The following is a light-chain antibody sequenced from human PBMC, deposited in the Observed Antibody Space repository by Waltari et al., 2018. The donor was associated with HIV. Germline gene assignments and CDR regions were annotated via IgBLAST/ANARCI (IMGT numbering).Light chain of an antibody. V-gene: IGKV4-1*01. Sequence: DIVLTQSPDSLAVSLGERATINCTSSQSLLNKNNNKNYLAWYQQKLGQPPKLIIYWASTRESGVPARLSGGGSGTHFSLTINSLQASDVALYYCQQYYSDARTFGQGT. CDR2: WAS. J-gene: IGKJ1*01. CDR3: QQYYSDART. CDR1: QSLLNKNNNKNY.